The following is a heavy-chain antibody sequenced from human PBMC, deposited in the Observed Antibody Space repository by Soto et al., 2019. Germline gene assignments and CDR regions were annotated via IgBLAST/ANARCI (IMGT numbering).Heavy chain of an antibody. J-gene: IGHJ4*02. CDR1: GFTFSSYG. Sequence: QVQLVESGGGVVQPGRSLRLSCAASGFTFSSYGMHWVRQAPGKGLEWVAVISYDGSNKYYADSVKGRFTISRDNSKNTLYLQMNSLRAEDTAVYYCAKWRDCSSTSCYGTLDYWGQGTLVTVSS. CDR3: AKWRDCSSTSCYGTLDY. D-gene: IGHD2-2*01. V-gene: IGHV3-30*18. CDR2: ISYDGSNK.